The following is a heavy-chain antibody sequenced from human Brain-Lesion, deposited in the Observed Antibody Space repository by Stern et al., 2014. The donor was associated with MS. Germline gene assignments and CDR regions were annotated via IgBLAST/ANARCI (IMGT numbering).Heavy chain of an antibody. V-gene: IGHV4-39*01. Sequence: VQLVESGPGLVKPSETLSLTCTVSGGSISSSSYYWGWIRQPPGKGLEWIGSIYYRGSTYYNPSLKIRVTISMVTSKNQFSLRLSSVAAADTAVYFCAKLWLGELPESPFDYWGQGTLVTVSS. CDR2: IYYRGST. CDR1: GGSISSSSYY. D-gene: IGHD3-10*01. CDR3: AKLWLGELPESPFDY. J-gene: IGHJ4*02.